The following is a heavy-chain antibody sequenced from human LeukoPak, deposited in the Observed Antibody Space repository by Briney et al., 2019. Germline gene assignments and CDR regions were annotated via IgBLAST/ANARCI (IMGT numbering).Heavy chain of an antibody. V-gene: IGHV4-39*07. CDR1: GGSISSSSYY. CDR3: ASDRGAQAAFDY. CDR2: IYYSGST. D-gene: IGHD1-26*01. Sequence: PSETLSLTCTVSGGSISSSSYYWGWLRQPPGKGLECFGSIYYSGSTYYNPSLNRRVTVSGDTSKNQSSLKLSSVTAADTAVYYCASDRGAQAAFDYWGQGTLVTVSS. J-gene: IGHJ4*02.